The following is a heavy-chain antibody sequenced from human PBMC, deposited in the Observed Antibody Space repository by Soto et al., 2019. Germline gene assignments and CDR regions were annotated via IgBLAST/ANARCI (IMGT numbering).Heavy chain of an antibody. CDR1: GCSISSGGYS. J-gene: IGHJ5*02. CDR3: ARVPTP. V-gene: IGHV4-30-2*01. Sequence: SETLSLTCAVSGCSISSGGYSWSWIRQPPGKGLEWIGYIYHSGNTYYNPSLKSRVTISVDRSKNQFSLKLSSVTAADTAVYYCARVPTPWGQGTPVTVSS. CDR2: IYHSGNT.